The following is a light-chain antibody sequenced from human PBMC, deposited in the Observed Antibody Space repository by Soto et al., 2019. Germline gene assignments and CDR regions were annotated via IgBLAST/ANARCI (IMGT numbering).Light chain of an antibody. CDR2: EVS. Sequence: QSALTQPASVSGSPGQSITISCTGTSSDIGGFDYVSWYQQHPAKAPKLIIFEVSSRPSGIPDRYSASKSGNTASLTISGLQTEDEAHYYCSSYTSGTTHVLFGGGTKVTVL. CDR1: SSDIGGFDY. CDR3: SSYTSGTTHVL. V-gene: IGLV2-14*01. J-gene: IGLJ2*01.